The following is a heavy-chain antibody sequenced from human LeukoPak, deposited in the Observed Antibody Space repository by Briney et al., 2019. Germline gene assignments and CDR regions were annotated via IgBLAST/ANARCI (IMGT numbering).Heavy chain of an antibody. D-gene: IGHD7-27*01. Sequence: PGGSLRLSCAASGFTFSGFWMTWVRQAPGKGLEWVANIRQDGSDKNCVDSVKSRFTISRDNAKNSLYLQMNNLRVEDTAVYYCARDWHWGSDYWGQGTLVTVSS. V-gene: IGHV3-7*05. CDR3: ARDWHWGSDY. CDR2: IRQDGSDK. J-gene: IGHJ4*02. CDR1: GFTFSGFW.